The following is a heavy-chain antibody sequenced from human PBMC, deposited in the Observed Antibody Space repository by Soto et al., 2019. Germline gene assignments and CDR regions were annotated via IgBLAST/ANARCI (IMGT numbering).Heavy chain of an antibody. CDR2: IYHSGNT. V-gene: IGHV4-38-2*01. J-gene: IGHJ4*02. D-gene: IGHD3-22*01. CDR3: ARVAYFDTTGYYYYFDY. Sequence: SETLSLTCAVSGYSISNGYYWGWIRQPPGKGLEWIGSIYHSGNTFCNPSLKSRVTISVDMSRNQFSLKLSSVTAADTAVYHCARVAYFDTTGYYYYFDYWGQGALVTVSS. CDR1: GYSISNGYY.